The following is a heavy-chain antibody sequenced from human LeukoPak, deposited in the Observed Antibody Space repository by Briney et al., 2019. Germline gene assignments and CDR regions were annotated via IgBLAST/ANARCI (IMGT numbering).Heavy chain of an antibody. J-gene: IGHJ4*02. V-gene: IGHV4-59*08. CDR2: IYHSGST. CDR3: ARFNGGGTGFDY. CDR1: GGSISSYY. Sequence: KPSETLSLTXTVSGGSISSYYWSWIRQPPGKGLEWVGSIYHSGSTYYNPSLKSRVTISVDTSKNQFSLKLSSVTAADTAVYYCARFNGGGTGFDYWGQGTLVTVSS. D-gene: IGHD1-1*01.